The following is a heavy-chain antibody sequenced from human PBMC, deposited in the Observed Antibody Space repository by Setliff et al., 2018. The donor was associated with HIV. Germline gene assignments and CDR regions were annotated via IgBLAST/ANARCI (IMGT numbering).Heavy chain of an antibody. D-gene: IGHD3-22*01. CDR2: INYSGTT. Sequence: SETLSLTCTVSGDSISSTTFYWVWIRQPPGKGLEWIGIINYSGTTYYNPSLKSRATISVATSKNQFSLRLSSVTAADTAVYYCARHSGSGYFLIDPWGQGTLVTVSS. CDR3: ARHSGSGYFLIDP. CDR1: GDSISSTTFY. V-gene: IGHV4-39*01. J-gene: IGHJ5*02.